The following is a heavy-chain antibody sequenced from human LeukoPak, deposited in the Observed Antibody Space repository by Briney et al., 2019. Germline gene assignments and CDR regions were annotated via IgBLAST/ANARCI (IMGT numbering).Heavy chain of an antibody. CDR2: INHSGST. CDR1: GGSFSGYY. V-gene: IGHV4-34*01. D-gene: IGHD6-19*01. J-gene: IGHJ6*03. Sequence: SETLSLTCAVYGGSFSGYYWSWIRQPPGKGLEWIGEINHSGSTNYNPSLKSRVTISVDTSKNQFSLKLSSVTAADTAVYYCARGVGYSSGWYARRPYYMDVWGKGTTVTVSS. CDR3: ARGVGYSSGWYARRPYYMDV.